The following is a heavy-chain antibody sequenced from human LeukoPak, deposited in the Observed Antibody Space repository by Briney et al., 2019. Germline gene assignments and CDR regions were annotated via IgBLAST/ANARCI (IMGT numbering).Heavy chain of an antibody. V-gene: IGHV3-30*01. J-gene: IGHJ4*02. CDR2: ISYDGSNK. CDR1: GFTFSSYA. CDR3: ARDSSYFDF. Sequence: GGSLRLSCAASGFTFSSYAMHWVRQAPGKGLEWVAVISYDGSNKYYADSVKGRFTISRNNSKNTLYLQMNSLRAEDTAVYYCARDSSYFDFLGQGTLGTVSS.